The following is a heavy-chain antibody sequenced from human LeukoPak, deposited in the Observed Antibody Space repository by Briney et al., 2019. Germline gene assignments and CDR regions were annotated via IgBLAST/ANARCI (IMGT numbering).Heavy chain of an antibody. CDR3: TRRCKDAYTLYCFDY. J-gene: IGHJ4*02. CDR1: GGSISSYY. Sequence: SETLSLTCTVSGGSISSYYWTWIRQPPGKGLEWIGYIFYTGSTNYNPSLKSRVTISVDTSKNQFSLKLSSVTAADTAVYYCTRRCKDAYTLYCFDYWGQGTLVTVSS. D-gene: IGHD5-24*01. CDR2: IFYTGST. V-gene: IGHV4-59*01.